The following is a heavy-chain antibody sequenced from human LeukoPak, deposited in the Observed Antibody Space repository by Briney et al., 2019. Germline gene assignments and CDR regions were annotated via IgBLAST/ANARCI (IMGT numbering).Heavy chain of an antibody. J-gene: IGHJ4*02. CDR1: GGSISSSSYY. CDR2: IYYSGST. D-gene: IGHD2-15*01. V-gene: IGHV4-39*07. CDR3: ARAPDIVVVVAAIYYFDY. Sequence: PSETLSLTCTVSGGSISSSSYYWGWIRQPPGKGLEWIGSIYYSGSTYYNPSLKSRVTISVDTSKNQFSLKLSSVTAADTAVYYCARAPDIVVVVAAIYYFDYWGQGTLVTVSS.